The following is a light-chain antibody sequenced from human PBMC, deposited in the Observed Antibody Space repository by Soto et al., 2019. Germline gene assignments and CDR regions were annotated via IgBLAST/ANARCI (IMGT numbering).Light chain of an antibody. CDR2: GNS. V-gene: IGLV1-40*01. CDR3: QSYDSSLSGSEV. Sequence: QSVLTQPPSVSGAPGQRVTISCTGSSSNIGAGYDVHWYQQLPGTAPKLLIYGNSNRPSGVPDRFSGSKSGTSASLAITGLQAEEEADDYCQSYDSSLSGSEVFGGGTKLTVL. CDR1: SSNIGAGYD. J-gene: IGLJ2*01.